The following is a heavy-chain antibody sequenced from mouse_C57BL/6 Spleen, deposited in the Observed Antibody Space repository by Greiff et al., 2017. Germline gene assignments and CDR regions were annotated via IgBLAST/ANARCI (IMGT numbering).Heavy chain of an antibody. CDR2: IWWDDDK. D-gene: IGHD1-1*01. CDR1: GFSLSTFGMG. J-gene: IGHJ1*03. V-gene: IGHV8-8*01. Sequence: QVTLKESGPGILQPSQTLSLTCSFSGFSLSTFGMGVGWIRQPSGKGLEWLAHIWWDDDKYYNPALKSRLTISKDTSKNQVFLKIANVDTADTATYYCARGYYYGSSYYWYFDVWGTGTTVTVSS. CDR3: ARGYYYGSSYYWYFDV.